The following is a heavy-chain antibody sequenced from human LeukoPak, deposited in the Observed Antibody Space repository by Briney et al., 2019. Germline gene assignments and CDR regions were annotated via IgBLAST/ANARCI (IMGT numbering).Heavy chain of an antibody. CDR3: ARKVVVAAREPYFDY. V-gene: IGHV4-59*01. CDR1: GGSISRSY. J-gene: IGHJ4*02. Sequence: SETLSLTCTVPGGSISRSYWNWIRQPPGKGLEWIGHIPYSGSANYNPSLESRVTISVDTSKTQFSLKLSSVTAADTAVYYCARKVVVAAREPYFDYWGQGTLVTVSS. D-gene: IGHD2-15*01. CDR2: IPYSGSA.